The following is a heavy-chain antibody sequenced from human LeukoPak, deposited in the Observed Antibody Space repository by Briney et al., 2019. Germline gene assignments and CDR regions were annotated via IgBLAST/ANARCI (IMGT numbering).Heavy chain of an antibody. J-gene: IGHJ4*02. D-gene: IGHD3-16*01. CDR2: ISGSGNTI. V-gene: IGHV3-48*04. CDR3: ARADRLGAALLASFDY. CDR1: GFTFSSYG. Sequence: GGSLRLSCAASGFTFSSYGMHWVRQAPGKGLEWVSYISGSGNTIYYADSVKGRFTISRDNAKNSLYLQMNSLRAEDTAVYYCARADRLGAALLASFDYWGQGTLVTVSS.